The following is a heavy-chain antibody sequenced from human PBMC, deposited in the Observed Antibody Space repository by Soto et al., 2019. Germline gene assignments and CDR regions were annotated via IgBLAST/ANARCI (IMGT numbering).Heavy chain of an antibody. CDR1: GGTFSSYA. CDR2: IIPIFGTA. J-gene: IGHJ5*02. Sequence: ASVKVSCKASGGTFSSYAISWVRQAPGQGLEWMGGIIPIFGTANYAQKFQGRVTITADETTSTAYMELSSLRSEDTAVYYCARAPGTTNWFDPWGQGTLVTVSS. D-gene: IGHD1-7*01. CDR3: ARAPGTTNWFDP. V-gene: IGHV1-69*13.